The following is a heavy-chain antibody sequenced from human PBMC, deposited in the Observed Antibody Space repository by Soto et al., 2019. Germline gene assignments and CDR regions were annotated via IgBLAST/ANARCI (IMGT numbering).Heavy chain of an antibody. Sequence: GGSLRLSCAASGFTFSSYVMSWVRQAPGKGLEWVSTISGSGGSTDYADSVKGRFTISRDNSKNRLYLQMNSLRAEDAAIYYCATGITVPGPFDYWGQGTLVTVSS. CDR3: ATGITVPGPFDY. J-gene: IGHJ4*02. CDR2: ISGSGGST. V-gene: IGHV3-23*01. D-gene: IGHD6-19*01. CDR1: GFTFSSYV.